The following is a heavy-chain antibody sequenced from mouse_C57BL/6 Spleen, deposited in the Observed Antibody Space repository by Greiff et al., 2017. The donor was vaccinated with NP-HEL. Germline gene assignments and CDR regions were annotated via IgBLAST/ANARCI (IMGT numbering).Heavy chain of an antibody. CDR1: GYTFTSYW. V-gene: IGHV1-64*01. CDR2: IHPNSGST. D-gene: IGHD1-1*01. Sequence: VQLQQPGAELVKPGASVKLSCKASGYTFTSYWMHWVKQRPGQGLEWIGMIHPNSGSTNYNEKFKSKATLTVDKSSSTAYMQLSRLTSEDSAVYYGALRGYYGSSFYWYFDVWGTGTTVTVSS. J-gene: IGHJ1*03. CDR3: ALRGYYGSSFYWYFDV.